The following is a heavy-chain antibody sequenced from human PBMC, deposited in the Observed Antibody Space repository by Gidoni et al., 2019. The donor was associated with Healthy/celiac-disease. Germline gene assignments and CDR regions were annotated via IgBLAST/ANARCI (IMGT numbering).Heavy chain of an antibody. D-gene: IGHD2-15*01. Sequence: QVQLQESGPGVVKPSATLSLTCTVSGGSISSYYWSWIRQPPGKGLEWIGYIYYSGSTNYNPSLKSRVTISVDTSKNQFSLKLSSVTAADTAVYYCARALDIVVVVAPNWFDPWGQGTLVTVSS. CDR2: IYYSGST. J-gene: IGHJ5*02. CDR3: ARALDIVVVVAPNWFDP. CDR1: GGSISSYY. V-gene: IGHV4-59*01.